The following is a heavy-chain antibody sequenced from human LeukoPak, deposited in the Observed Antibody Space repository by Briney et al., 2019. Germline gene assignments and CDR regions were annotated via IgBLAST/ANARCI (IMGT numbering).Heavy chain of an antibody. D-gene: IGHD6-6*01. Sequence: GEPLKIPFQGPGYRFTSYWIGWVRQLPGKGLGWMGIIYPGDSDTRYSPSFQGQVTIPADKSISTAYLQWSSLKASDTAMYYCARQEQLGNFDYWGQGTLVTASS. CDR3: ARQEQLGNFDY. J-gene: IGHJ4*02. CDR2: IYPGDSDT. CDR1: GYRFTSYW. V-gene: IGHV5-51*01.